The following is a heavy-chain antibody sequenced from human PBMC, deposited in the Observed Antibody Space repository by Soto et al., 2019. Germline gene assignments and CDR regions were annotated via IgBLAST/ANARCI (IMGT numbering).Heavy chain of an antibody. D-gene: IGHD6-6*01. V-gene: IGHV1-46*01. CDR2: INPSGGST. Sequence: ASVKVSCKASGYTFTSYYMHWVRQAPGQGLEWMGIINPSGGSTSYAQKFQGRVTMTRDTSTSTVYMELSSLRSEDTAVYYCASQRGARYIAARPLDYWGQGTLVTVPS. CDR3: ASQRGARYIAARPLDY. J-gene: IGHJ4*02. CDR1: GYTFTSYY.